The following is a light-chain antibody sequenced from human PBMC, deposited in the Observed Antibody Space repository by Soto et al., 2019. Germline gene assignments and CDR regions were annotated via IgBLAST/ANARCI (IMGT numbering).Light chain of an antibody. CDR1: QSVSSN. Sequence: EIVMTQSPATLSVSPGERATLSCRASQSVSSNLAWYQQKPGQAPRLLIYGASTRATGIPARFSGSGSGTDLPPPLRSLQSADFAVYHWQQYNNWPFTFGPGNKVDIK. V-gene: IGKV3-15*01. J-gene: IGKJ3*01. CDR2: GAS. CDR3: QQYNNWPFT.